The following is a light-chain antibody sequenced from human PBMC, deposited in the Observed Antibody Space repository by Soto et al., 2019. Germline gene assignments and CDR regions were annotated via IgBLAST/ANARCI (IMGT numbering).Light chain of an antibody. Sequence: EIVLTQSPGTLSLSPGERATLSCRASQSVSSSYLVWYQQKPGQAPRLRIYGASSRATGIPDRFSDSGSGTDFTLTISRLEPEDFAVYYCQQYGSSQTFGQGPKVEIK. CDR2: GAS. CDR1: QSVSSSY. J-gene: IGKJ1*01. V-gene: IGKV3-20*01. CDR3: QQYGSSQT.